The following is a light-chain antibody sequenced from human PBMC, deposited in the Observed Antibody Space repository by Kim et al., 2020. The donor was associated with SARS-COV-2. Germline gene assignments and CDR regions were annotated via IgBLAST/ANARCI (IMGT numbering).Light chain of an antibody. Sequence: EIVLTQSPATLSLSPGERATLSCRASPSVSSYLAWYQQKPGQAPRLLIYDASNRATGIPARFSGSGSGTDFTLTISSLEPEDFAVYYCQQRSNWLFTFGGGTKVDIK. V-gene: IGKV3-11*01. J-gene: IGKJ4*01. CDR3: QQRSNWLFT. CDR1: PSVSSY. CDR2: DAS.